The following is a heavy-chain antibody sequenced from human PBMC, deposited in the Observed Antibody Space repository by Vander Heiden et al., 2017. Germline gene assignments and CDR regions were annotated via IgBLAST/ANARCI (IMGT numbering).Heavy chain of an antibody. CDR3: AKGRDYVWGTVDY. Sequence: QVQLVESGGGVAEPGRVLSLACAASGFTFCRYGMHWVRQAPGKVLEWMTVISYDGINKYYADSVKGRFTISRDNSKNTLYLQMNSLRAEDTGVYYCAKGRDYVWGTVDYWGQGTLVTVSS. V-gene: IGHV3-30*18. CDR1: GFTFCRYG. CDR2: ISYDGINK. D-gene: IGHD3-16*01. J-gene: IGHJ4*02.